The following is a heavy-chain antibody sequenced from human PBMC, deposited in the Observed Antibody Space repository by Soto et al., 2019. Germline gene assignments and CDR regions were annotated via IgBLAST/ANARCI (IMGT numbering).Heavy chain of an antibody. J-gene: IGHJ6*03. CDR1: GCTFISYA. CDR3: AKAAVAYYDFWSGYYSALSYMDV. CDR2: ISGSGGST. D-gene: IGHD3-3*01. V-gene: IGHV3-23*01. Sequence: PGGSLRLSCAAAGCTFISYAMSWVRQATGKGLEWVSAISGSGGSTYYADSVKGRFTISRDNSKNTLYLQMNSLRAEDTAVYYCAKAAVAYYDFWSGYYSALSYMDVLGKGTTVTVSS.